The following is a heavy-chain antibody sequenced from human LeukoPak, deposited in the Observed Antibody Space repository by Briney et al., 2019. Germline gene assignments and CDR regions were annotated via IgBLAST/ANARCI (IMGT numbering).Heavy chain of an antibody. Sequence: GASVKVSCKASGGTFSSYAISWVRQATGQGLEWMGWMNPNSGNTGYAQKFQGRVTITRNTSISTAYMELSSLRSEDTAVYYCARGVLLWFGEPNWFDPWGQGTLVTVSS. CDR1: GGTFSSYA. CDR3: ARGVLLWFGEPNWFDP. D-gene: IGHD3-10*01. CDR2: MNPNSGNT. J-gene: IGHJ5*02. V-gene: IGHV1-8*03.